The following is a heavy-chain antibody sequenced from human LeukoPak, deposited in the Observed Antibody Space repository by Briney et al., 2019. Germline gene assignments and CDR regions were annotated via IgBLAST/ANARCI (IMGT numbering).Heavy chain of an antibody. Sequence: GGSLRLSCAASGFTFSSYSMNWVRQAPGKGLEWVSSISSSSSYIYYADSVKGRFTISRDNAKNSLYLQMNSLRAEDTAVYYCANSQNGVRLMDYWGQGTLVTVSS. CDR3: ANSQNGVRLMDY. V-gene: IGHV3-21*01. D-gene: IGHD1-1*01. CDR2: ISSSSSYI. CDR1: GFTFSSYS. J-gene: IGHJ4*02.